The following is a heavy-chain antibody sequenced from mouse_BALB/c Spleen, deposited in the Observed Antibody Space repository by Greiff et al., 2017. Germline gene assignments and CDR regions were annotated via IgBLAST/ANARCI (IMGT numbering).Heavy chain of an antibody. CDR2: IDPSDSYT. Sequence: QVQLKQPGAELVKPGASVKLSCKASGYTFTSYWMHWVKQRPGQGLEWIGEIDPSDSYTNYNQKFKGKATLTVDKSSSTAYMQLSSLTSEDSAVYYCARGRGYGYWGQGTLVTVSA. CDR1: GYTFTSYW. V-gene: IGHV1-69*02. J-gene: IGHJ3*01. CDR3: ARGRGYGY. D-gene: IGHD2-14*01.